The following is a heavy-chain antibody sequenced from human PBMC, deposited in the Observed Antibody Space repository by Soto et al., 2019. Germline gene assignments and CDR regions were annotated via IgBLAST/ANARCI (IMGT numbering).Heavy chain of an antibody. CDR1: GGSISSSSYY. Sequence: QLQLQESGPGLVKPSETLSLTCTVSGGSISSSSYYWGWIRQPPGKGLEWIGSIYYSGSTYYNPSLKSRVTISVDTSKNQFSLKLSSVTATDTAVYYCARHIRGVRIAAAGPLDYCGQGTLVTVSS. CDR3: ARHIRGVRIAAAGPLDY. D-gene: IGHD6-13*01. J-gene: IGHJ4*02. CDR2: IYYSGST. V-gene: IGHV4-39*01.